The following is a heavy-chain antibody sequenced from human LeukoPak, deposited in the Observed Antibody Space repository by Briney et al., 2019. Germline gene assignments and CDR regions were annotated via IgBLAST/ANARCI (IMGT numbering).Heavy chain of an antibody. D-gene: IGHD1-20*01. CDR3: ARRGGNNYVDY. CDR1: GFTFSDHY. J-gene: IGHJ4*02. Sequence: PGGSMRLSCAASGFTFSDHYMDWVSQAPGKGLEWVGRSRNKAYRYTTEYAASVKGRFTISRDDSKNSLYLQMNSLKTEDTAVYYCARRGGNNYVDYWGQGTLASLSS. V-gene: IGHV3-72*01. CDR2: SRNKAYRYTT.